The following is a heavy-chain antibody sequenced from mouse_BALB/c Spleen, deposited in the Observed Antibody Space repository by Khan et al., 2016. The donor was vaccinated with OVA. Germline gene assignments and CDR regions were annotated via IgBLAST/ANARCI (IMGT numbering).Heavy chain of an antibody. CDR1: GFTFSSYG. V-gene: IGHV5-6-3*01. CDR3: ERMARTIN. Sequence: VQLVESGAGLVQPGGSVKLSCAASGFTFSSYGMSWVRQTPEQGLELVATINRNGGSTYYPDSVKGRFTISRDNAKNTLYLHMSSLKSEATAMYDCERMARTINWGQGTTLTVSS. J-gene: IGHJ2*01. CDR2: INRNGGST.